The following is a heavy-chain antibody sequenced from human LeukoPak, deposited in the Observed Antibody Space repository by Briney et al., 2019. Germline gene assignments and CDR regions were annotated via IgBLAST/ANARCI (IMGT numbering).Heavy chain of an antibody. V-gene: IGHV1-2*02. CDR1: GYPFTDYY. Sequence: GASVRVSCKASGYPFTDYYMHWIRQARGQGLEWMGWTNPNTGDTNYPQKFQGRVTMTTDTSISTAYMDLSRLSPDDTAVYYCATLVRGSNSYYPYWGQGTLVTVSS. CDR2: TNPNTGDT. J-gene: IGHJ4*02. D-gene: IGHD3-10*01. CDR3: ATLVRGSNSYYPY.